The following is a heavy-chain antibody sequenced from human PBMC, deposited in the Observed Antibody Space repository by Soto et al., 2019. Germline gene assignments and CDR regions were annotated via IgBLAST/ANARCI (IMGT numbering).Heavy chain of an antibody. J-gene: IGHJ4*02. V-gene: IGHV3-21*02. CDR1: GFTFSSYG. CDR3: ARVDGYTYPNDY. Sequence: EVQLVESGGGPVKPGESLRLSCAASGFTFSSYGMIWVRQAPGKGLEWVSSITSRSDYIYYADSLRGRFTISRDNAKNSLYLQMNSLRAEDTAVYYCARVDGYTYPNDYWGQGTLVTVSS. D-gene: IGHD5-12*01. CDR2: ITSRSDYI.